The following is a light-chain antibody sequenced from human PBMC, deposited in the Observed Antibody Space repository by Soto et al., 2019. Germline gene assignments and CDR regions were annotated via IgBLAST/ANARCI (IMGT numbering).Light chain of an antibody. J-gene: IGKJ5*01. CDR1: QGIGSY. V-gene: IGKV1-39*01. CDR2: TSS. Sequence: DIQMTQSPSSLSASVGDRVTITCRASQGIGSYLSWYQQKPGKVTSLLIYTSSTLQSGVTSRFSGSGSGTDFTLTISSLQPEDFATYYCQQSYSTQITFGQGTRL. CDR3: QQSYSTQIT.